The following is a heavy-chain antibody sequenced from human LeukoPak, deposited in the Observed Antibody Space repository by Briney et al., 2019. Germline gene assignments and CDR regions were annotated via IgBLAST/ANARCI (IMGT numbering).Heavy chain of an antibody. Sequence: GGSLRLSCAASGFTFSSYGMHWVRQAPGKGLEWVAVIWYDGSNKYYADSVKGRFTISRDNSKNTLYPQMNSLRAEDTAVYYCARGNVYYYDSSGPTLGDAFDIWGQGTMVTVSS. V-gene: IGHV3-33*01. CDR2: IWYDGSNK. CDR3: ARGNVYYYDSSGPTLGDAFDI. CDR1: GFTFSSYG. J-gene: IGHJ3*02. D-gene: IGHD3-22*01.